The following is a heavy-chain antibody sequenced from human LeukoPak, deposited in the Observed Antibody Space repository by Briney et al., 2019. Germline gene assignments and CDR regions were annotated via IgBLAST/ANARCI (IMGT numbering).Heavy chain of an antibody. D-gene: IGHD1-26*01. Sequence: GSLRLSCAASGFPFSSYGMHWVRPAPGKGLEWVAFIRYDGSNKYYADSGKGRFTISRDNSKNTLYLKMNSLRAEDTAVYYCAKPRYSGSYYDFDYWGQGTLVTVSS. V-gene: IGHV3-30*02. J-gene: IGHJ4*02. CDR1: GFPFSSYG. CDR3: AKPRYSGSYYDFDY. CDR2: IRYDGSNK.